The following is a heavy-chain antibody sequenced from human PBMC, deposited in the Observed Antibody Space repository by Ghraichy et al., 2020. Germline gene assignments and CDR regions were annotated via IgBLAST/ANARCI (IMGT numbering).Heavy chain of an antibody. CDR3: ARDGDGETLWDV. CDR1: GGSISSYY. V-gene: IGHV4-59*01. Sequence: SETLSLTCTVSGGSISSYYWSWIRQPPGKGLEWIGYIYYSGSTNYNPSLKSRVTISVDTSKNQFSLKLSSVTAADTAVYYCARDGDGETLWDVWGQGTSVTVSS. D-gene: IGHD3-10*01. CDR2: IYYSGST. J-gene: IGHJ6*02.